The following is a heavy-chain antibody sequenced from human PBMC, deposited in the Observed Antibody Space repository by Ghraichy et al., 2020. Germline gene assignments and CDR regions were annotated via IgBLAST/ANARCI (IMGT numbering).Heavy chain of an antibody. CDR2: ISGSGGST. V-gene: IGHV3-23*01. Sequence: GGSLRLSCAASGFTFSSYAMSWVRQAPGKGLEWVSAISGSGGSTYYADSVKGRFTISRDNSKNTLYLQMNSLRAEDTAVYYCAKDWSGGQQLVYYYYYGMDVWGQVTTVTVSS. CDR1: GFTFSSYA. CDR3: AKDWSGGQQLVYYYYYGMDV. D-gene: IGHD6-13*01. J-gene: IGHJ6*02.